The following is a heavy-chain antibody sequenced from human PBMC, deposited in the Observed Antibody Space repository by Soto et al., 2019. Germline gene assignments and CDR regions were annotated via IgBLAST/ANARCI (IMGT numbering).Heavy chain of an antibody. J-gene: IGHJ4*02. CDR1: GFTFSDHY. V-gene: IGHV3-72*01. CDR2: SRDKVHSHTT. Sequence: EVQLAESGGGLVQPGGSLRLSCAASGFTFSDHYMDWVRQAPGKGLEWVGRSRDKVHSHTTEYAASVKGRFTISRGDSENSLYLQMNSLKAEDTAVYYCPRGVVSTGYFDYWGQGTLVTVSS. D-gene: IGHD5-12*01. CDR3: PRGVVSTGYFDY.